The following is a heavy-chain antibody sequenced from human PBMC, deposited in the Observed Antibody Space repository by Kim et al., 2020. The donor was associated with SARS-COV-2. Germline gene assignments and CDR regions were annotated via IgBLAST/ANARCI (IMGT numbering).Heavy chain of an antibody. CDR3: ARDRRSERYFDWLSDDAFDI. CDR2: ISSSGSTI. D-gene: IGHD3-9*01. CDR1: GFTFSDYY. J-gene: IGHJ3*02. V-gene: IGHV3-11*01. Sequence: GGSLRLSCAASGFTFSDYYMSWIRQAPGKGLEWVSYISSSGSTIYYADSVKGRFTISRDNAKNSLYLQMNSLRAEDTAVYYCARDRRSERYFDWLSDDAFDIWGQGTMVTVSS.